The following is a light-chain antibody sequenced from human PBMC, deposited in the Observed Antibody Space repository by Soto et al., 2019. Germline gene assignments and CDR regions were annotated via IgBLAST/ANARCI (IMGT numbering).Light chain of an antibody. Sequence: EIVMTQSPATLSLSPGERATLSCRASQSVRSNLAWYQQTPGQAPRLLIYGASTRATGIPVRFSGSGSGTEFTLTISSLQSEDFAVYYCQQYNNWPLTFGQGTRLEIK. CDR1: QSVRSN. J-gene: IGKJ5*01. CDR3: QQYNNWPLT. CDR2: GAS. V-gene: IGKV3-15*01.